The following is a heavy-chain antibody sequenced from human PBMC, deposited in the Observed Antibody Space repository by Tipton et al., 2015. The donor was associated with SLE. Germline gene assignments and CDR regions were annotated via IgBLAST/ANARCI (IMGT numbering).Heavy chain of an antibody. Sequence: TLSLTCSVSGGSISSSGYYWGWIRQPPGKGLEWIGSVYYSGATYYKSSLKSRVTISLDTSKNQLSLKLTSVTAADTAVYYCARHCSGAGCTHRSVFYGMDVWGQGTTVTVSS. CDR1: GGSISSSGYY. CDR2: VYYSGAT. V-gene: IGHV4-39*07. J-gene: IGHJ6*02. CDR3: ARHCSGAGCTHRSVFYGMDV. D-gene: IGHD2-15*01.